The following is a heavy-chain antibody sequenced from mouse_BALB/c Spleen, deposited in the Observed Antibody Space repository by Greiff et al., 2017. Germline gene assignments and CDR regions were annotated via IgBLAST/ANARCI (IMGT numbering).Heavy chain of an antibody. J-gene: IGHJ4*01. D-gene: IGHD2-1*01. CDR3: ASNYPYAMDY. V-gene: IGHV3-2*02. Sequence: EVKLQESGPGLVKPSQSLSLTCTVTGYSITSDYAWNWIRQFPGNKLEWMGYISYSGSTSYNPSLKSRISITRDTSKNQFFLQLNSVTTEDTATYYCASNYPYAMDYWGQGTSVTVSS. CDR2: ISYSGST. CDR1: GYSITSDYA.